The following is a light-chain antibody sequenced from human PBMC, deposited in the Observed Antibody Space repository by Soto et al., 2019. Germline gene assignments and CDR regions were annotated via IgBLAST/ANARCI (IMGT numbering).Light chain of an antibody. V-gene: IGKV1-33*01. J-gene: IGKJ3*01. CDR3: QQYDNL. Sequence: DIQMTQSPSTLSASVGDRVTISCRASQSISSYLNWYQQKPGKAPKLLIYDASNLETGVPSRFSGSGSGTDFTFTISSLQPEDIATYYCQQYDNLFGPGTKVDIK. CDR2: DAS. CDR1: QSISSY.